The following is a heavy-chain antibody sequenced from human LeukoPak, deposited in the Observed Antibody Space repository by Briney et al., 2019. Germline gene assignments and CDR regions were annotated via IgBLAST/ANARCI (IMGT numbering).Heavy chain of an antibody. Sequence: ASVKVSCKASGYTFTSYGITWGRQAPGQGLEWMGWISAYNGDTRYAQKFQDRVTVTTDTSTTTAFMELRSLRSDDTAVYYCARRPSTAGTKMPPGEGGLDYWGQGTLVTVSS. CDR2: ISAYNGDT. CDR3: ARRPSTAGTKMPPGEGGLDY. J-gene: IGHJ4*02. V-gene: IGHV1-18*01. CDR1: GYTFTSYG. D-gene: IGHD4-17*01.